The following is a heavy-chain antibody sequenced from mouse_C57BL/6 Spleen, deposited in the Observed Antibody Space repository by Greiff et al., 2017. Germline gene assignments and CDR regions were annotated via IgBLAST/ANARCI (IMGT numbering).Heavy chain of an antibody. Sequence: QVQLQQSDAELVKPGASVTISCKVSGYTFTDHTIHWLKQRPEQGLEWIGYLSPRDGSTKYNEKFKGKATLTADKSSSTADLQLNSLTSEDAAVYFCARGGAAQAGLDYGGQGTTRTVSS. CDR1: GYTFTDHT. D-gene: IGHD3-2*02. V-gene: IGHV1-78*01. CDR2: LSPRDGST. J-gene: IGHJ2*01. CDR3: ARGGAAQAGLDY.